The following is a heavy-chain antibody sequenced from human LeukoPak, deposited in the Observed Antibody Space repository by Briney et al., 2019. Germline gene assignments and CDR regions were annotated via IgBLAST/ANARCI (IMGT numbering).Heavy chain of an antibody. CDR2: IYYTGST. CDR3: ARHGPAYSYGY. J-gene: IGHJ3*01. D-gene: IGHD5-18*01. V-gene: IGHV4-39*01. CDR1: GGSISSSNYY. Sequence: PSETLSLTCTVSGGSISSSNYYWGWIRQPPGQGLEWIGNIYYTGSTYYNPSLKRRVTISVDTSRHQFSLKVSFVTAADTAMYYCARHGPAYSYGYWGRGTMVTVSS.